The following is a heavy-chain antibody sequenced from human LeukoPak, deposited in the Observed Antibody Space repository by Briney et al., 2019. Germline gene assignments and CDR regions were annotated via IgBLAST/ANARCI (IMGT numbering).Heavy chain of an antibody. Sequence: GGSLRLSCAASGIIFSSDAMTWVRQAPGKGLEWVSSINGGTTLYAASVEGRFTFSRDSSKNTLFLQMNSLRAEDTAVYFCARCRRYTTGWCNWLDPWGQGTQVTVSS. V-gene: IGHV3-23*01. J-gene: IGHJ5*02. CDR1: GIIFSSDA. CDR2: INGGTT. CDR3: ARCRRYTTGWCNWLDP. D-gene: IGHD6-19*01.